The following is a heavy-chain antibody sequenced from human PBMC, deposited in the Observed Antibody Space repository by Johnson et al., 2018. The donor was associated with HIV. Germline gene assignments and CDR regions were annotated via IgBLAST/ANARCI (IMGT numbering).Heavy chain of an antibody. J-gene: IGHJ3*01. CDR2: IKSKTDGGTT. D-gene: IGHD3-16*01. V-gene: IGHV3-15*01. Sequence: VQLVESGGGLVKPGGSLRLSCAASGFTFSNAWMSWVRQAPGKGLEWVGRIKSKTDGGTTDYAAPVKGRFTISRDDSKNTLYLQMNSLRAEDTAVYYCARVGASRLDAFHVWGQGTMVTVSS. CDR1: GFTFSNAW. CDR3: ARVGASRLDAFHV.